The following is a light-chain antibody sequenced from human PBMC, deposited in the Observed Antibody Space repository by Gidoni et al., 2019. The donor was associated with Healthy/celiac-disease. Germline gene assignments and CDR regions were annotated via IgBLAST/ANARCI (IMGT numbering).Light chain of an antibody. CDR3: QQYYSTLFT. CDR2: WAS. Sequence: DIVMTQSQDSLAVSRGERATINCKSSQSVLYSSNNKNYLAWYQQKPGQPPKLLIYWASTRESGVPDRFSGSGSGTDFTLTISSLQAEDVAVYYCQQYYSTLFTFGGGTKVEIK. CDR1: QSVLYSSNNKNY. V-gene: IGKV4-1*01. J-gene: IGKJ4*01.